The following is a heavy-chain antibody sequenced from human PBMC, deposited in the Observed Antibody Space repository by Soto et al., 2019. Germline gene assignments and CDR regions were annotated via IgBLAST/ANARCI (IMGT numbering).Heavy chain of an antibody. Sequence: GGSLSLSCAASGFTFSSYAMHWVRQAPGKGLEYVSAISSNGGSTYYANSVKGRFTISRDNSKNTLYLQMGSLRAEDMAVYYCARNSYGDYLPGGAFDIWGQGTMVTVSS. CDR2: ISSNGGST. D-gene: IGHD4-17*01. CDR3: ARNSYGDYLPGGAFDI. V-gene: IGHV3-64*01. J-gene: IGHJ3*02. CDR1: GFTFSSYA.